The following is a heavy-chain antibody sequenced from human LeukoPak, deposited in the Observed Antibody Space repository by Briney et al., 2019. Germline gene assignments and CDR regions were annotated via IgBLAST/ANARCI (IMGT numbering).Heavy chain of an antibody. Sequence: GGSLRLSCAASGFTVSTNYMSWVRQAPGKGLEWVSVIYSGGSTYHADSVKGRFTISRDNSKNTLYLQMNSLRAEDTAVYYCARGSGGYYDSGRRYYYGMDVWGQGTTVTVSS. CDR3: ARGSGGYYDSGRRYYYGMDV. D-gene: IGHD3-22*01. J-gene: IGHJ6*02. V-gene: IGHV3-66*01. CDR1: GFTVSTNY. CDR2: IYSGGST.